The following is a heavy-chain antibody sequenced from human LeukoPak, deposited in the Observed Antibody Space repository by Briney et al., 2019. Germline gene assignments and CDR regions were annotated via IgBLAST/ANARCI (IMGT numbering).Heavy chain of an antibody. CDR2: MNPNSGNT. J-gene: IGHJ4*02. D-gene: IGHD2-2*01. V-gene: IGHV1-8*02. Sequence: GASVKVSCKASGYTFTSYDINWVRQATGQGLEWMGWMNPNSGNTGYAQKFQGRVTMTRNTSISTAYMELSSLRSEDTAVYYCARDPYWGYCSSTSCLNAIAYYFDYWGQGTLVTVSS. CDR3: ARDPYWGYCSSTSCLNAIAYYFDY. CDR1: GYTFTSYD.